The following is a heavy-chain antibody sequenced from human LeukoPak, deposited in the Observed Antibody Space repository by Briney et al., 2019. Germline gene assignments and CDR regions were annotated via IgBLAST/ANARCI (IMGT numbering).Heavy chain of an antibody. CDR2: ISAYNGHT. V-gene: IGHV1-18*01. CDR1: GYEFTSYG. Sequence: ASVKVSCKTSGYEFTSYGISWVRQAPGQGLEWMGWISAYNGHTDYTQNLQGRVTMTTDTSTSTAYMELRRLRSDDTAVYYCAGPQPYYFDYWGQGTLVTVSS. J-gene: IGHJ4*02. CDR3: AGPQPYYFDY.